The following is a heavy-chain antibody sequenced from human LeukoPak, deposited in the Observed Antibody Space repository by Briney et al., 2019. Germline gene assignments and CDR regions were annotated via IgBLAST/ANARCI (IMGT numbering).Heavy chain of an antibody. Sequence: TGGSLRLSCAASGFTFSSYSMNWVRQAPGKGLEWVSSISSSSSYIYYADSVKGRFTISRDNAKNSLYLQMNSLRAEDTAVYYCARETGDYGDFFDYWGQGTLVTVSS. CDR1: GFTFSSYS. CDR3: ARETGDYGDFFDY. D-gene: IGHD4-17*01. V-gene: IGHV3-21*01. CDR2: ISSSSSYI. J-gene: IGHJ4*02.